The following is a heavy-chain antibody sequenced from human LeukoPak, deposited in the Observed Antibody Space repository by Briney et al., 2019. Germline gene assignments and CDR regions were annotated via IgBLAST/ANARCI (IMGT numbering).Heavy chain of an antibody. CDR3: AKGKDRYYYDSGRDAFDI. CDR1: GFTFSGYA. CDR2: ISGAGGST. D-gene: IGHD3-22*01. V-gene: IGHV3-23*01. Sequence: PGGSLRLSCAASGFTFSGYAMTWVRQAPGKGLEWVSAISGAGGSTYYADSVKGRFTISRANSKNTLYLQMNSLRAEDTAVYYCAKGKDRYYYDSGRDAFDIWGQGTMVTVSS. J-gene: IGHJ3*02.